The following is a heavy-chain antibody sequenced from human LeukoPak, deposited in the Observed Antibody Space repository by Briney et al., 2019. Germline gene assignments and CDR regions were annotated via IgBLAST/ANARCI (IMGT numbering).Heavy chain of an antibody. CDR1: GFTFTSSA. CDR3: AADPYYYDSSGYHPPAHY. Sequence: GTSVKVSCNASGFTFTSSAMQWVRQARGQRLEWIGWIVVGSGNTNYAQKFQERVTITRDMSTSTAYMELSSLRSEDTAVYYCAADPYYYDSSGYHPPAHYWGQGTLVTVSS. J-gene: IGHJ4*02. V-gene: IGHV1-58*02. CDR2: IVVGSGNT. D-gene: IGHD3-22*01.